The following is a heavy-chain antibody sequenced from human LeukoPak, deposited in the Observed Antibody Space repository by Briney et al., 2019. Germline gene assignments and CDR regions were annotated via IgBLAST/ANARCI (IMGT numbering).Heavy chain of an antibody. CDR3: TRYGDYPFDY. CDR2: IRSKANSYAT. J-gene: IGHJ4*02. Sequence: GGSLRLSCAASGFTFSDSGMHWVRQASGKGLEWVGRIRSKANSYATAYAASVKGRFTISRDDSKNTAYLQMNSLKTEDTAGYYCTRYGDYPFDYWGQGTLVTVSS. V-gene: IGHV3-73*01. CDR1: GFTFSDSG. D-gene: IGHD2-21*01.